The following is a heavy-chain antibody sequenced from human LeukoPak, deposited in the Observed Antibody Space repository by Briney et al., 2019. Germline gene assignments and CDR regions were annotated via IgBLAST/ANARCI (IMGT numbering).Heavy chain of an antibody. D-gene: IGHD2-15*01. V-gene: IGHV3-15*01. CDR2: IKSKTDGGAT. CDR3: TTDGCSGGGCFSGHY. Sequence: MAGGSLRLSCAASGFTFSKAWMSWVRPAPGKGLEWVGRIKSKTDGGATDYAAPVKGRFTISRDDSKNTLYLHMNSPKTDDTAVYYCTTDGCSGGGCFSGHYWGQGTLVTVSS. CDR1: GFTFSKAW. J-gene: IGHJ4*02.